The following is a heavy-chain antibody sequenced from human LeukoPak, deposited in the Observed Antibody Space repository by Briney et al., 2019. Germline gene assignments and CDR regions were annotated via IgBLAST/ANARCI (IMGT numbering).Heavy chain of an antibody. V-gene: IGHV4-59*01. CDR3: ARGNDFWSCYHPYFDN. CDR1: GGSITYYY. J-gene: IGHJ4*02. Sequence: SETLCLTCAATGGSITYYYWTWLRQPPGKGLEYIGYIYYSGRTNYNPSLESRVTISLVSSKSQFSLNFNSVTAADTAMYYCARGNDFWSCYHPYFDNWGGGAMVAVCS. CDR2: IYYSGRT. D-gene: IGHD3-3*01.